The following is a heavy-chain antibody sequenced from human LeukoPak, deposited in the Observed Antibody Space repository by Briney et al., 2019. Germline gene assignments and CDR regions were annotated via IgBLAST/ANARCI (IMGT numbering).Heavy chain of an antibody. Sequence: GGSLRLSCAASGFTFNSYAMSWVRQAPEKGPEWVATISGSGGGTYYADSVKGRFTISRDDSKNTLYLQMNSLRAEDTAVYYCAKDLGRYRNNYFDYWGQGTLVTVSS. D-gene: IGHD1-26*01. V-gene: IGHV3-23*01. CDR3: AKDLGRYRNNYFDY. CDR1: GFTFNSYA. J-gene: IGHJ4*02. CDR2: ISGSGGGT.